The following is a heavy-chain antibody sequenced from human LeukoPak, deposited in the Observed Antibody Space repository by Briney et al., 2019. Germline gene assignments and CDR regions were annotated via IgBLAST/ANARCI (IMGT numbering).Heavy chain of an antibody. J-gene: IGHJ6*02. V-gene: IGHV3-23*01. CDR2: IGASGGGT. CDR3: AKEGGYTYGQNQYYAMDV. CDR1: GFTFSAYA. D-gene: IGHD5-18*01. Sequence: PGGSLRLSCAASGFTFSAYAMNWVRQAPGKGLEWVPVIGASGGGTYYADSVKGRFTISRDNSHNTLYLQMNSLRAEDTAVYYCAKEGGYTYGQNQYYAMDVWGQGTTVTVSS.